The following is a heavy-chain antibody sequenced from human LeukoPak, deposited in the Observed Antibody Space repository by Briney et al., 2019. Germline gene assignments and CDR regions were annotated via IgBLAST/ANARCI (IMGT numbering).Heavy chain of an antibody. CDR3: TRDGPFGGNSYFDY. CDR1: GFTFGGYA. J-gene: IGHJ4*02. CDR2: IRSKAYGGTT. V-gene: IGHV3-49*04. D-gene: IGHD3-16*01. Sequence: SLTLSCTASGFTFGGYAMSWVRPAPGQGLEWVGFIRSKAYGGTTEYAASVKGRFTISRDDSKGIAYLQMNSLNTEDTAIYYCTRDGPFGGNSYFDYWGQGTLVTVSS.